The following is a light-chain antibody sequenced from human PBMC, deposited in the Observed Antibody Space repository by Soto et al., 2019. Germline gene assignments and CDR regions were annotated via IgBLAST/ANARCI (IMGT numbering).Light chain of an antibody. CDR2: GAS. V-gene: IGKV3-20*01. CDR3: QQYGSSPGFT. CDR1: QSVSSNY. Sequence: IVLTQSPGTLSLSPGERATLSCRASQSVSSNYLAWYQQKPGQAPRLLIYGASSRATGIPDRFSGSGSGTDFTLTISRLEPDDFAVYYCQQYGSSPGFTFGPGTKVDIK. J-gene: IGKJ3*01.